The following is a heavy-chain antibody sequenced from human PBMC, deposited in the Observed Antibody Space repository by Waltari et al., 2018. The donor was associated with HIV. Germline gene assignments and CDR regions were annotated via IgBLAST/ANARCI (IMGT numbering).Heavy chain of an antibody. CDR1: GGSISSSSYY. CDR3: ARDDYDFWSGYKWNWFDP. V-gene: IGHV4-39*07. J-gene: IGHJ5*02. D-gene: IGHD3-3*01. CDR2: IYYSGST. Sequence: QLQLQESGPGLVKPSETLSLTCTVSGGSISSSSYYWGWIREPPGKGLEWIGSIYYSGSTYYNPSRKSRVTISVDTSKNQFSLKLSSVTAADTAVYYCARDDYDFWSGYKWNWFDPWGQGTLVTVSS.